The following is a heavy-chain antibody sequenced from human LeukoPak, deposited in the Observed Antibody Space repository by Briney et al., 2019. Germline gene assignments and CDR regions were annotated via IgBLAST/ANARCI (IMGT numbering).Heavy chain of an antibody. CDR2: IRSKANSYAT. CDR3: MSAARSPEYFQH. CDR1: GFTFSGSA. Sequence: GGSLRLSCAASGFTFSGSAMHWVRQASGKGLEWVGRIRSKANSYATAYAASVKGRFTISRDDSKNTAYLQMNSLKTEDTAVYYCMSAARSPEYFQHWGQGTLVTVSS. J-gene: IGHJ1*01. D-gene: IGHD6-6*01. V-gene: IGHV3-73*01.